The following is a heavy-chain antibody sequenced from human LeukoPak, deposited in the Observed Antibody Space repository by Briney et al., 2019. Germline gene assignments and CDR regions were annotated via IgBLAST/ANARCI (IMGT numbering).Heavy chain of an antibody. CDR2: INHSGST. V-gene: IGHV4-34*01. Sequence: SETLSLTCAVYGGSFSGYYWSWIRQPPGKGLEWIGEINHSGSTNYNPSLKSRVTISVDTSENQFSLKLSSVTAADTAVYYCARDARGWSGFDYWGQGTLVTVSS. D-gene: IGHD3-3*01. CDR1: GGSFSGYY. CDR3: ARDARGWSGFDY. J-gene: IGHJ4*02.